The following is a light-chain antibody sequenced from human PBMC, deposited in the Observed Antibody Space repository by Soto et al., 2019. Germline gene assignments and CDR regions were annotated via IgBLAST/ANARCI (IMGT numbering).Light chain of an antibody. J-gene: IGKJ2*01. Sequence: DIQMTQSPSSLSAFVGDRVTITCQASRDISVYLNWYQQKPGKPPKLLVYDASNLQTGVPSRFSGRGSGTHFTFTISSLQPEDVATYYCQQYDNLPPYTFVQGTKLEIK. V-gene: IGKV1-33*01. CDR1: RDISVY. CDR2: DAS. CDR3: QQYDNLPPYT.